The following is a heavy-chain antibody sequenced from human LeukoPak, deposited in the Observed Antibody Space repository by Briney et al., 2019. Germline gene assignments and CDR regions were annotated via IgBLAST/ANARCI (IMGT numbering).Heavy chain of an antibody. CDR2: VSGNNGNT. CDR3: VRDFFDV. CDR1: GYTFTTYG. V-gene: IGHV1-18*01. Sequence: ASVKVPCKASGYTFTTYGISWVRQAPGQGLEWMGWVSGNNGNTNYAQKLQGRVTMTTDTSTNTAYMELRSLRSDDTAVYYCVRDFFDVWGQGTMVTVSS. J-gene: IGHJ3*01.